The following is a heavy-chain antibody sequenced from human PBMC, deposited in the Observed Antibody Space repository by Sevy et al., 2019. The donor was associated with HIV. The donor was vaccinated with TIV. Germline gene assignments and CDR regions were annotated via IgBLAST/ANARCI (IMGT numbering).Heavy chain of an antibody. V-gene: IGHV3-48*04. CDR1: GFTFSSYG. D-gene: IGHD3-10*01. Sequence: GGSLRLSCAASGFTFSSYGMHWVRQAPGKGLEWVSYISDGGTTIYYADSVKGRFTISRDNAKNSMYLQMNSLRAEDTAVYYCAREGDLRYFDFWGRGTLVTVSS. J-gene: IGHJ2*01. CDR3: AREGDLRYFDF. CDR2: ISDGGTTI.